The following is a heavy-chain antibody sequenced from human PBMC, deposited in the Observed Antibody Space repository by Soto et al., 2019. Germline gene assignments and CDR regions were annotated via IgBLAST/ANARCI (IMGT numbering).Heavy chain of an antibody. CDR3: AKEMWGWGYDIFGVDISFDH. D-gene: IGHD3-9*01. CDR1: GFTFENYA. Sequence: VQLLQSGGGLVQPGGSLRLSCEVSGFTFENYAMNWVRRAPGKGLEWVSSISNIGGQTYYADSVKGRFTISRDMSKKRVHLGMKNLGADDAGVYFCAKEMWGWGYDIFGVDISFDHWGQGTPVTVSS. V-gene: IGHV3-23*01. J-gene: IGHJ4*02. CDR2: ISNIGGQT.